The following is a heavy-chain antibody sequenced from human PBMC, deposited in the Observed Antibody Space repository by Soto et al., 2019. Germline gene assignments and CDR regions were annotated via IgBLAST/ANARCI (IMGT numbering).Heavy chain of an antibody. J-gene: IGHJ3*02. CDR2: IYYSGST. CDR3: ARCGLYYDFWSGYGDAFDI. Sequence: QVQLQESGPGLVKPSETLSLTCTVSGGSVSSGSYYWSWIRQPPGKGLEWIGYIYYSGSTNYNPSLKSRVTISVDTSKNQFSLKLSSVTAADTAVYYGARCGLYYDFWSGYGDAFDIWGQGTMVTVSS. CDR1: GGSVSSGSYY. V-gene: IGHV4-61*01. D-gene: IGHD3-3*01.